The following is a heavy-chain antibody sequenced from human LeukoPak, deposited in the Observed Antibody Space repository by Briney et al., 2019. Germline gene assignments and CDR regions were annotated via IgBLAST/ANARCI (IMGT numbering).Heavy chain of an antibody. V-gene: IGHV1-18*01. D-gene: IGHD3-22*01. Sequence: ASVKVSCKASGYTFASYGISWVRQAPGQGLEWMGWISAYNGNTNYAQKLQGRVTMTTDTSTSTAYMELRSLRSDDTAVYYCARDAGNYYDSSGYDPGGQGTLVTVSS. J-gene: IGHJ5*02. CDR1: GYTFASYG. CDR2: ISAYNGNT. CDR3: ARDAGNYYDSSGYDP.